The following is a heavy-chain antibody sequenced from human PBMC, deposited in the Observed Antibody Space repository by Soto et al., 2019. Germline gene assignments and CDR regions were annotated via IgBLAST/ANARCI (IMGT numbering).Heavy chain of an antibody. V-gene: IGHV1-18*04. CDR2: ISAYNGNT. D-gene: IGHD1-1*01. J-gene: IGHJ6*02. CDR1: GYTFTSYG. Sequence: ASVKVSCKASGYTFTSYGISWVRQAPGQGLEWMGWISAYNGNTNYAQKLQGRVTMTTDTSTSTAYMELRSPRSDDTAVYYCARDNLSHRVDYSYGMEVWGQATTVIVS. CDR3: ARDNLSHRVDYSYGMEV.